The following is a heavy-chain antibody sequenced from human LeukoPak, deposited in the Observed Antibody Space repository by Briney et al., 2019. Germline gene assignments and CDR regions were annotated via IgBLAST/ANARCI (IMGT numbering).Heavy chain of an antibody. CDR3: ARSVGGLGSWEPKWFDP. CDR2: FDSSDSYT. Sequence: GESLKISCKGSGYSFTSYWITWVRQMPGKGLEWMGRFDSSDSYTNFSPSFQGRVTISADKSISTAYLQWNSLKASDTAMYYCARSVGGLGSWEPKWFDPWGQGTLVTVSS. V-gene: IGHV5-10-1*01. J-gene: IGHJ5*02. D-gene: IGHD3-10*01. CDR1: GYSFTSYW.